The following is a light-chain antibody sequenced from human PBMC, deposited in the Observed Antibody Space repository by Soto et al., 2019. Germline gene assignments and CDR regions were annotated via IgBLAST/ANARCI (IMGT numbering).Light chain of an antibody. CDR1: QTISSW. Sequence: DIPMTQSPATLSGSVGDRVTITCRASQTISSWLAWYQQKPGKAPKLLIYKASTLKSGVPSRFSGSGSGTEFTLTISSLQPDDFATYYCQQYNSYSTFGQGTRLEI. J-gene: IGKJ5*01. CDR2: KAS. CDR3: QQYNSYST. V-gene: IGKV1-5*03.